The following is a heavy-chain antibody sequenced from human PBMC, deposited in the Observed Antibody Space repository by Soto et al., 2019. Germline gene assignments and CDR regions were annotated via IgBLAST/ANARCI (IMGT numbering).Heavy chain of an antibody. CDR1: GGSISSSSYY. V-gene: IGHV4-39*01. CDR3: ARQRGLLWFGELLSDFDY. J-gene: IGHJ4*02. Sequence: SETLSLTSTVSGGSISSSSYYWGWIRQPPGKGLEWIGSIYYSGSTYYNPSLKSRVTISVDTSKNQFSLKLSSVTAADTAVYYCARQRGLLWFGELLSDFDYWGQGTLVTVSS. D-gene: IGHD3-10*01. CDR2: IYYSGST.